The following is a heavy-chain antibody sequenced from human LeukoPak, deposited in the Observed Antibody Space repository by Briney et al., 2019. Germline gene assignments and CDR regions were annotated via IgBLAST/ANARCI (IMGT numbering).Heavy chain of an antibody. J-gene: IGHJ6*03. V-gene: IGHV3-21*01. CDR1: GFTFSAYS. CDR2: ISSSSSYI. Sequence: PGGSLRLSCAASGFTFSAYSMNWVRQAPGKGLEWVSSISSSSSYIYYADSVKGRFTISRDNAKNSLYLQMNSLRAEDTAVYYCARPGHTSYYYYYYMDVWGKGTTVTISS. CDR3: ARPGHTSYYYYYYMDV.